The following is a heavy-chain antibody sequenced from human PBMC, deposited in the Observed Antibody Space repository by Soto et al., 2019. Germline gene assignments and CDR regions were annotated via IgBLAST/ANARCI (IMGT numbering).Heavy chain of an antibody. CDR2: ISAYNGNT. J-gene: IGHJ4*02. Sequence: VASVKGSCKASGYTFTSYGISWVRQDPGQGLEWMGWISAYNGNTNYAQKLQGRVTMTTDTSTSTAYMELSSLRSEDTAVYYCAREPNLIRKLNFDYWGQGTLVTVSS. D-gene: IGHD1-7*01. CDR3: AREPNLIRKLNFDY. CDR1: GYTFTSYG. V-gene: IGHV1-18*01.